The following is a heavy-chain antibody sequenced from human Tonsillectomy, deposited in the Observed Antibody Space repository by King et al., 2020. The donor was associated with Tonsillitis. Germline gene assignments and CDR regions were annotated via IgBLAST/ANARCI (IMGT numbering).Heavy chain of an antibody. CDR1: GFTFSNHD. CDR3: ARNPYSGSYYNSAHYYYLDV. D-gene: IGHD1-26*01. V-gene: IGHV3-21*01. Sequence: EVQRVQSGGGLVKPGGSLRLSCSGSGFTFSNHDMNWVRQAPGKGLEWVSSISSSTSYMYYGDSVKGRFTISRDNAKNSLYLQMNSLRPEDTAVYYCARNPYSGSYYNSAHYYYLDVWGKGTTVTVSS. J-gene: IGHJ6*03. CDR2: ISSSTSYM.